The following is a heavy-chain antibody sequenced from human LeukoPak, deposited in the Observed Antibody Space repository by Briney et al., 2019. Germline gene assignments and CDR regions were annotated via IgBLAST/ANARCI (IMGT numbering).Heavy chain of an antibody. D-gene: IGHD6-19*01. Sequence: ASVKVSCKASGYTFTGYYMHWVRQAPGQGLEWMGWINPNSGGTNYAQKFQGRVTMTRDTSISTAYMELSKLRSDDTAVYYCARPGYSSGWYVDYWGQGTLVTVSS. CDR1: GYTFTGYY. CDR2: INPNSGGT. V-gene: IGHV1-2*02. CDR3: ARPGYSSGWYVDY. J-gene: IGHJ4*02.